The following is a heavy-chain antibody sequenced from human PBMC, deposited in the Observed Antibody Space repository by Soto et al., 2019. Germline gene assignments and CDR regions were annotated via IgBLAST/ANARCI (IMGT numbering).Heavy chain of an antibody. CDR3: ARSGSSRPFGP. CDR1: GGSFSGYY. V-gene: IGHV4-34*01. CDR2: INHSGST. J-gene: IGHJ5*02. Sequence: SETLSLTCAVYGGSFSGYYWSCIRQPPGKGLEWIGEINHSGSTNYNPSLKSRVTISVDTSKNQFSLKLSSVTAADTAVYYCARSGSSRPFGPWGQGTLVTVSS. D-gene: IGHD6-13*01.